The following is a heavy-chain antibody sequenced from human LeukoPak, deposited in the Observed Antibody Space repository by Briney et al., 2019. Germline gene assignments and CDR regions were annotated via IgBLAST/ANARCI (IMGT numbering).Heavy chain of an antibody. D-gene: IGHD3-10*01. V-gene: IGHV1-46*01. Sequence: ASVKVSCKASGYIFTNYYMHWVRQAPGQGLEWMGIINPSGGSTNYAQKFQGRVTMTRDTSTNTVYMELSSLRSEDTAVYYCAREEIPRDGSGSYYPGFDPWGQGTLVTVSS. CDR1: GYIFTNYY. J-gene: IGHJ5*02. CDR3: AREEIPRDGSGSYYPGFDP. CDR2: INPSGGST.